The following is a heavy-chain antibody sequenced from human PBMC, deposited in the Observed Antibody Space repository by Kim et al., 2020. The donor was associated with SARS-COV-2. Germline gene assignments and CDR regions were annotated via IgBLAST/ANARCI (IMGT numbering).Heavy chain of an antibody. D-gene: IGHD1-26*01. CDR2: ISYDGSNK. J-gene: IGHJ6*02. CDR1: GFTFSSYG. CDR3: AKEGDSGSYDPFYYYYGMDV. Sequence: GGSLRLSCAASGFTFSSYGMHWVRQAPGKGLEWVAVISYDGSNKYYADSVKGRFTISRDNSKNTLYLQMNSLRAEDTAVYYCAKEGDSGSYDPFYYYYGMDVWGQGTTVTVSS. V-gene: IGHV3-30*18.